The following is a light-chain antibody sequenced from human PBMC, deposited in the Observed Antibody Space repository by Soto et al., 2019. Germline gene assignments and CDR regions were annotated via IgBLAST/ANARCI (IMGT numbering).Light chain of an antibody. CDR3: QQYNSYSRT. J-gene: IGKJ1*01. V-gene: IGKV1-5*03. CDR1: QSISDW. Sequence: DIQMTQSPSTLSASVGDRVTITCRASQSISDWLAWYQQTPGKXPXXLIYKASSLESGVPSRFSGSVSGTEFPLTISSLQPDDFATYYCQQYNSYSRTFGQGTKV. CDR2: KAS.